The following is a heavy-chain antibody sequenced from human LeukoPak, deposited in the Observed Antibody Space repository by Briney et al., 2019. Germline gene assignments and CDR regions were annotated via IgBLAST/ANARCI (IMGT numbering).Heavy chain of an antibody. Sequence: SETLSLTCSVSDGFINSYYWNWIRRPPGKGLEWIGYIYYNGNTNYSPSLKSRVTMSVDTSKNLFFLNVSSVTAADTAVYYCARGRSNYYGMDVWGQGTTVTVSS. D-gene: IGHD1-26*01. V-gene: IGHV4-59*01. CDR3: ARGRSNYYGMDV. J-gene: IGHJ6*02. CDR2: IYYNGNT. CDR1: DGFINSYY.